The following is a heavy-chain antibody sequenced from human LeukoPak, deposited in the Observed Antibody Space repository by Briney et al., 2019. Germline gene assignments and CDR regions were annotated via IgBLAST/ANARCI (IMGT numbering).Heavy chain of an antibody. V-gene: IGHV1-18*01. Sequence: GASVKVSCKASGYTFTSYGISWERQAPGQGLEWMGWISAYNGNTNYAQKLQGRVTMTTDTSTSTAYMELRSLRSDDTAVYYCARSPRVAVAGTASRATKYYYYGMDVWGQGTTVTVSS. CDR2: ISAYNGNT. D-gene: IGHD6-19*01. CDR1: GYTFTSYG. J-gene: IGHJ6*02. CDR3: ARSPRVAVAGTASRATKYYYYGMDV.